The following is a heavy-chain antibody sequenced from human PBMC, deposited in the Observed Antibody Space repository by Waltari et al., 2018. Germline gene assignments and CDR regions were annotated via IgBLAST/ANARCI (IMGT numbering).Heavy chain of an antibody. Sequence: QVQLVQSGAEVKKPGSSVKVSCKASGGTFSSYAISWVRQAPGQGLEWMGGIIPIFGKANYAQKVPGRVKITTDESTSTAYMELSSLRSEDTAVYYCARVATPAAEDYYGMDVWGQGTTVTVSS. CDR3: ARVATPAAEDYYGMDV. CDR1: GGTFSSYA. V-gene: IGHV1-69*05. CDR2: IIPIFGKA. J-gene: IGHJ6*02. D-gene: IGHD6-13*01.